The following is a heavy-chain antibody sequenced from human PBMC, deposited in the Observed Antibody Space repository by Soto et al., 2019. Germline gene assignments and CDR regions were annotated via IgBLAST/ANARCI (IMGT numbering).Heavy chain of an antibody. V-gene: IGHV3-53*04. J-gene: IGHJ4*02. CDR3: ARLPSTGSWYYFDY. Sequence: GGSLRLSCAASGFTVSSNYMSWVRQAPGKGLEWVSVIYSGGSTYYADSVKGRFTISRHNSKNTLYLQMNSLRAEDTAVYYCARLPSTGSWYYFDYWGQGTLVTVSS. D-gene: IGHD6-13*01. CDR2: IYSGGST. CDR1: GFTVSSNY.